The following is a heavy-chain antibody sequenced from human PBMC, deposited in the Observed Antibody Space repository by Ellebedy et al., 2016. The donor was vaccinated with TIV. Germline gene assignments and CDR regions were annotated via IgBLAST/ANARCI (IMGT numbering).Heavy chain of an antibody. J-gene: IGHJ4*02. V-gene: IGHV1-18*01. CDR2: ISAYNGNT. Sequence: ASVKVSXXASGYTFTSYGISWVRQAPGQGLEWMGWISAYNGNTNYAQKLQGRVTMTTDTSTSTAYMELRSLRSDDTAVYYCARDRRYWRDSSGWGSDYWGQGTLVTVSS. CDR1: GYTFTSYG. D-gene: IGHD6-19*01. CDR3: ARDRRYWRDSSGWGSDY.